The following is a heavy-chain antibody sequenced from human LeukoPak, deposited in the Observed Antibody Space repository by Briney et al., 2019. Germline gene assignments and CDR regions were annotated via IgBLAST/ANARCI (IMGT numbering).Heavy chain of an antibody. CDR3: ARGGRKQQLAQDRNDY. CDR1: GFTFSSYW. V-gene: IGHV3-7*01. D-gene: IGHD6-13*01. Sequence: GGPLRLSCAASGFTFSSYWMSWPRQAPGEGVVCVANIKQYGSEKYYVDSVKGRFTISRDNAKNSLYLQMSSLRAEDTAVYYCARGGRKQQLAQDRNDYWGQGTLVTASS. CDR2: IKQYGSEK. J-gene: IGHJ4*02.